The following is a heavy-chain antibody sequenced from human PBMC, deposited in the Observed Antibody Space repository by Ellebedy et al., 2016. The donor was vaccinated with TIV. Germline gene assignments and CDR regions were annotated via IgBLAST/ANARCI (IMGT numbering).Heavy chain of an antibody. Sequence: GESLKISCTASGFTFSRYWMTWVRQAPGKGLEWVAGIKQDGREKYYGDSVKGRFTISRDNAKDSLYLQMNSLRGEETAVYYWASSVGSLGRWGQGTLVTVSS. V-gene: IGHV3-7*03. D-gene: IGHD1-26*01. CDR2: IKQDGREK. CDR1: GFTFSRYW. CDR3: ASSVGSLGR. J-gene: IGHJ5*02.